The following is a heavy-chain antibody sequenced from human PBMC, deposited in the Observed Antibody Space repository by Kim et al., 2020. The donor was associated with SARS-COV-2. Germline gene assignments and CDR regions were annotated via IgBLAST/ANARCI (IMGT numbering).Heavy chain of an antibody. Sequence: ASVKVSCKASGYTFTSYAMHWVRQAPGQRLEWMGWINAGNGNTKYSQKFQGRVTITRDTSASTAYMELSSLRSEDTAVYYCARDVDPTYYYYGMDVWGQGTTVTVSS. CDR1: GYTFTSYA. D-gene: IGHD3-9*01. CDR3: ARDVDPTYYYYGMDV. CDR2: INAGNGNT. J-gene: IGHJ6*02. V-gene: IGHV1-3*01.